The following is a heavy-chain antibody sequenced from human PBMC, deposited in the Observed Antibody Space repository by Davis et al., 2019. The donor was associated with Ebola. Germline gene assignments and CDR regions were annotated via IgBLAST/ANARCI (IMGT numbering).Heavy chain of an antibody. D-gene: IGHD2-8*01. J-gene: IGHJ4*02. CDR3: ARSRYCTNGVCYRPFDY. CDR1: GGSSSGYY. CDR2: INHSGST. Sequence: MPSETLSLTCAVHGGSSSGYYWSWIRKPPGKGLEWIGEINHSGSTNYNPSLKSRVTISVDTSKNQFSLKLSSVTAADTAVYYCARSRYCTNGVCYRPFDYWGQGTLVTVSS. V-gene: IGHV4-34*01.